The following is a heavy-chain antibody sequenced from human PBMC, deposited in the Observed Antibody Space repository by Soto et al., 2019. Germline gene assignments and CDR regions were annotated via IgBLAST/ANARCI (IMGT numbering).Heavy chain of an antibody. CDR2: INPNSGGT. J-gene: IGHJ5*02. CDR1: GYTFTGYY. Sequence: ASVKVSCKASGYTFTGYYMHWLRQSPGQGLEWMGWINPNSGGTNYAQKFQGRVTMTRDTSISTAYMELSRLKSDDTAVYYCARDWGYDSSGYPHPAGWFDPWGQGTLVTVSS. CDR3: ARDWGYDSSGYPHPAGWFDP. V-gene: IGHV1-2*02. D-gene: IGHD3-22*01.